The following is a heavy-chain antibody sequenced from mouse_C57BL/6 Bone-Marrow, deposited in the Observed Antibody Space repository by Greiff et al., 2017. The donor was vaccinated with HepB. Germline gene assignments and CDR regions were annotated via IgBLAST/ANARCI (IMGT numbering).Heavy chain of an antibody. V-gene: IGHV1-55*01. CDR2: IYPGSGST. CDR3: ARGDYYGSSYRFYAMDY. J-gene: IGHJ4*01. D-gene: IGHD1-1*01. Sequence: VQLQQPGAELVKPGASVKMSCKASGYTFTSYWITWVKQRPGQGLEWIGDIYPGSGSTNYNEKFKSKATLTVDTSSSTAYMQLSSLTSEDSAVYYCARGDYYGSSYRFYAMDYWGQGTSVTVSS. CDR1: GYTFTSYW.